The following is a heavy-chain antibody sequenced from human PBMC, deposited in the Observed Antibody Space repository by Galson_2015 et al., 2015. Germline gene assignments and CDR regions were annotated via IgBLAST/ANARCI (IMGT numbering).Heavy chain of an antibody. CDR2: IPYDGSNK. V-gene: IGHV3-30-3*01. J-gene: IGHJ4*02. Sequence: SLRLSCAASGFTFSSYAMHWVRQAPGKGLEWVAVIPYDGSNKYYADSVKGRFTISRDNSKNTLYLQMNSLRAEDTAVYYCAREGNYDFWSGYYLGYFDYWGQGTLVTVSS. D-gene: IGHD3-3*01. CDR3: AREGNYDFWSGYYLGYFDY. CDR1: GFTFSSYA.